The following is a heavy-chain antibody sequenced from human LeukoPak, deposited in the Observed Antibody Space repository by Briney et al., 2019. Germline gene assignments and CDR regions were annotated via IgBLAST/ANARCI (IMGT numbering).Heavy chain of an antibody. J-gene: IGHJ4*02. Sequence: ASVKVSCKASGYTFTGYYMHWVRQAPGQGLEWMGWFNPNSGGTNYAQKFQGRVTMTRDTSISTAYMELSRLRSDDTAVYYCARSTVAHYYDSSGYFWDFDYWGQGTLVTVSS. CDR3: ARSTVAHYYDSSGYFWDFDY. CDR2: FNPNSGGT. V-gene: IGHV1-2*02. CDR1: GYTFTGYY. D-gene: IGHD3-22*01.